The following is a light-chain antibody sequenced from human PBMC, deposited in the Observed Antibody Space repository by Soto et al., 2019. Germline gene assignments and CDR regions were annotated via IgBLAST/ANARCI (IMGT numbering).Light chain of an antibody. CDR1: QSVSTNY. Sequence: ENVMTQSPGTLSLSPGERATLSCRASQSVSTNYVAWYQQKPGQAPRLLIYGASSRASGIPDRFSGSGSGTDFTLTISRLEPEDFAVYYCQQYGSSPGTFGQGTKVDIK. CDR2: GAS. V-gene: IGKV3-20*01. CDR3: QQYGSSPGT. J-gene: IGKJ1*01.